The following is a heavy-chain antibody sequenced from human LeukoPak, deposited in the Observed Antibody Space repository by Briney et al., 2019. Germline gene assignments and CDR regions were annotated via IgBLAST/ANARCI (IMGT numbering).Heavy chain of an antibody. D-gene: IGHD2-2*01. CDR1: GGSFSGYY. CDR2: INHSGST. CDR3: ASLYCSSTSCYQTFDY. Sequence: SETLSLTCAVYGGSFSGYYWSWSRQPPGKGLEWIGEINHSGSTNYNPSLKSRVTISVDTSKNQFSLKLSSVTAEDTAVYYCASLYCSSTSCYQTFDYWGQGTLVTVSS. J-gene: IGHJ4*02. V-gene: IGHV4-34*01.